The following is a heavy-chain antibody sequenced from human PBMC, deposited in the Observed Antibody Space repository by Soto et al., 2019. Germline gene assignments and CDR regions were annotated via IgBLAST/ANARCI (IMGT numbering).Heavy chain of an antibody. J-gene: IGHJ4*02. Sequence: QERLQSSAPGLVTPPETLPLTCTVAGSSPIVFHWIWPEHPPGKGLEWMGSTYFGQPTHSDNPSLKSRVPIALDTSKSQDSLKLASVTAADTAVYFCARSNTRYSSPDYWGQGSLVTVSS. CDR2: TYFGQPTH. CDR3: ARSNTRYSSPDY. D-gene: IGHD6-13*01. CDR1: GSSPIVFH. V-gene: IGHV4-59*08.